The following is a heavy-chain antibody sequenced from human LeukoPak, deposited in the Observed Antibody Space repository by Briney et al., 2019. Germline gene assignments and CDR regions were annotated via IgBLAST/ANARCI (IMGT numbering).Heavy chain of an antibody. CDR1: GFTFSSYG. D-gene: IGHD6-13*01. V-gene: IGHV3-30*18. CDR3: AKEDQMGSSSWFYYYGKDV. CDR2: ISYDGSNK. Sequence: GGSLRLSYAASGFTFSSYGMHWVRQAPGKGLEWVAVISYDGSNKYYADSVKGRFTISRDNSKNTLYLQMNSLRAEDTAVYYCAKEDQMGSSSWFYYYGKDVWGKGTTVTVSS. J-gene: IGHJ6*04.